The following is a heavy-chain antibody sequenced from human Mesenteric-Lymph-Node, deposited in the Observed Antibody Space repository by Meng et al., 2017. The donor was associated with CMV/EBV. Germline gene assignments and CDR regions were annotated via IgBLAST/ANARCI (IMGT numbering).Heavy chain of an antibody. V-gene: IGHV3-15*01. J-gene: IGHJ6*02. CDR2: IKSKTDGGTT. D-gene: IGHD2-15*01. Sequence: GESLKISCAASGFTFSNAWMSWVRQAPGKGLEWVGRIKSKTDGGTTDYAAPVKGRSTISRDDSKNTLYLQMNSLKTEDTAVYYCTTALVVVAAEDYYGMDVWGQGTTVTVSS. CDR1: GFTFSNAW. CDR3: TTALVVVAAEDYYGMDV.